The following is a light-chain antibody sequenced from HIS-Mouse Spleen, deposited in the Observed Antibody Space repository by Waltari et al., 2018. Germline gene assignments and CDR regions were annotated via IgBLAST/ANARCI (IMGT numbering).Light chain of an antibody. J-gene: IGLJ2*01. Sequence: QSALTQPRSVSGSPGQSVTISCTGTSSDVGVYNYFSWYQQHPGKAPKLMIYDVSNRPSGVPDRFSGSKSGNTASLTISGLQAEDEADYYCCSYAGSYPVVFGGGTKLTVL. CDR1: SSDVGVYNY. V-gene: IGLV2-11*01. CDR2: DVS. CDR3: CSYAGSYPVV.